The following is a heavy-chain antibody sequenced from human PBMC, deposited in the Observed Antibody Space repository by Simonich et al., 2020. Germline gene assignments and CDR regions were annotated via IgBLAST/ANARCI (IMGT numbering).Heavy chain of an antibody. CDR2: IYPGDSDT. Sequence: EVKLLQSGAELKKPGESLKISCKGSESSFTSYWFGWGRKRPGKGLDWLGIIYPGDSDTRYSPSFQGQVTISADKSSSTAYLQWSSLKASDTAMYYCARQLNDFDIWGQGTMVTVSS. CDR1: ESSFTSYW. V-gene: IGHV5-51*01. J-gene: IGHJ3*02. D-gene: IGHD1-1*01. CDR3: ARQLNDFDI.